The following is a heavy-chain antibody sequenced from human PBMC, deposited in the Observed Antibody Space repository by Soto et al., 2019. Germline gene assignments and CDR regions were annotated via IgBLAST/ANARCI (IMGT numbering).Heavy chain of an antibody. V-gene: IGHV1-69*13. CDR2: IIPIFGTA. D-gene: IGHD6-6*01. J-gene: IGHJ6*02. CDR1: GGTFSSYA. CDR3: ARDRIRQLVQIRYYYYGMDV. Sequence: ASVKVSCKASGGTFSSYAISWVRQAPGQGLEWMGGIIPIFGTANYAQKFQGRVTITADESTSTAYMELSSLRSEDTAVYYCARDRIRQLVQIRYYYYGMDVWGQGTTVTVSS.